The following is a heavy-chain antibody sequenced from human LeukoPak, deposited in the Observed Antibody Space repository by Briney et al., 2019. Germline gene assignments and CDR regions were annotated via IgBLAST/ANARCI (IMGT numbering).Heavy chain of an antibody. D-gene: IGHD5-12*01. J-gene: IGHJ4*02. CDR3: AKGAYDYLEIAYFDY. V-gene: IGHV3-23*01. Sequence: PGGSLRLSCVASGFSFNNYAINWVRQAPGKGLEWVSLIIGSSGTTFYADSVKGRFTISRDKSKSTLYLQMNSLRAEDTAVYYCAKGAYDYLEIAYFDYWGQGSLVTVSS. CDR2: IIGSSGTT. CDR1: GFSFNNYA.